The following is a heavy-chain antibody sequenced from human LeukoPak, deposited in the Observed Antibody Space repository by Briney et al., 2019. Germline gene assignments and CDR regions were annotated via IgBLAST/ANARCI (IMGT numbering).Heavy chain of an antibody. Sequence: GGSLRLSCAASGFTFSSYSMNWVRQAPGKGLEWVSYISSSSTIYYADSVKGRFTISRDNAKNSLYLQMNSLRAEDTAVYYCARGYYYDSSGYWAPFDYWGQGTLVTVSS. J-gene: IGHJ4*02. CDR2: ISSSSTI. V-gene: IGHV3-48*01. CDR3: ARGYYYDSSGYWAPFDY. D-gene: IGHD3-22*01. CDR1: GFTFSSYS.